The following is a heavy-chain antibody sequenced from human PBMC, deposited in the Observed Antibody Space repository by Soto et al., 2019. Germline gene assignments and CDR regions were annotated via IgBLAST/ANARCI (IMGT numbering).Heavy chain of an antibody. V-gene: IGHV4-30-4*01. CDR1: GGSISSGDYY. CDR3: ARANYTYYYYGMDV. J-gene: IGHJ6*02. CDR2: IYYSGST. D-gene: IGHD1-7*01. Sequence: SETLSLTCTVSGGSISSGDYYWSWIRQPPGKGLEWIGYIYYSGSTYYNPSLKSRVTISVDTSKNQFSLKLSSVTAADTAVYYCARANYTYYYYGMDVCGQGTPVTVSS.